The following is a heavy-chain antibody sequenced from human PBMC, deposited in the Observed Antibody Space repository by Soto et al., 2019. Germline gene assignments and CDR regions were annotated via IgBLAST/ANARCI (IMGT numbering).Heavy chain of an antibody. CDR2: VYHRGTT. CDR3: ALGGYNYGRPFDF. V-gene: IGHV4-59*01. D-gene: IGHD5-18*01. J-gene: IGHJ4*02. CDR1: GASTSNYH. Sequence: PSETLSLTCSVSGASTSNYHYSWIRQSPGKGLEWIGYVYHRGTTYHTPSLKSRVNMSVDTSTNEFYLNLKSVTAADTAVYYCALGGYNYGRPFDFWGQGTLVTVSS.